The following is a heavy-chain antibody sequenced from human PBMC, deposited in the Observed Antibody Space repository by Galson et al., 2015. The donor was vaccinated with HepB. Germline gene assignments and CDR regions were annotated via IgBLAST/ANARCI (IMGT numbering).Heavy chain of an antibody. D-gene: IGHD5-18*01. Sequence: SLRLSCAASGFTFSSYAMSWFRQASGKGLEWVSVISGSTGTTYDEDYVKILFTISRDNSKNTLYLQMNSLRAEDTAVYYCAKDSPVGTHLWDSYVMDVWGQGTTITVSS. V-gene: IGHV3-23*02. J-gene: IGHJ6*02. CDR1: GFTFSSYA. CDR3: AKDSPVGTHLWDSYVMDV. CDR2: ISGSTGTT.